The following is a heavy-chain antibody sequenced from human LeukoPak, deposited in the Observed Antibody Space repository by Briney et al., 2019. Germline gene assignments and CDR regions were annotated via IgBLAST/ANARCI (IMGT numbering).Heavy chain of an antibody. D-gene: IGHD3-22*01. CDR1: GFTFSSYG. CDR3: AKDYYDSSGYDGFDI. V-gene: IGHV3-30*02. J-gene: IGHJ3*02. Sequence: GGSLRLSCAASGFTFSSYGMHWVRQAPGKGLEWVAFIRYDGSNKYYADSVKGRFTISRDNSKNTLYLQMNSLRAEDTAVYNCAKDYYDSSGYDGFDIWGQGTMVTVSS. CDR2: IRYDGSNK.